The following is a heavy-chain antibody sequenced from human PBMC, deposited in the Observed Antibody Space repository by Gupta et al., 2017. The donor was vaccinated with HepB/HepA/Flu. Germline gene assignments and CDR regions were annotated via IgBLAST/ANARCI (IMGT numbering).Heavy chain of an antibody. CDR3: AKVQTGTPYYYGMDV. CDR2: ISGSGGST. CDR1: GFTFSSYA. Sequence: EVQLLESGGGLVQPGGSLRLSCAASGFTFSSYAMRWVRQAPGKGLEWVSAISGSGGSTYYADSVKGRFTISRDNSKNTLYLQMNSLRAEDTAVYYCAKVQTGTPYYYGMDVWGQGTTVTVSS. D-gene: IGHD1-7*01. V-gene: IGHV3-23*01. J-gene: IGHJ6*02.